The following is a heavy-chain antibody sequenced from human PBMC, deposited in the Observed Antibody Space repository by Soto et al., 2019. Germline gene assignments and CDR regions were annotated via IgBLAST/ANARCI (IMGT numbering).Heavy chain of an antibody. CDR2: TYDSGST. CDR3: ARSRYHAVTNPYSLDY. D-gene: IGHD2-15*01. J-gene: IGHJ4*02. V-gene: IGHV4-59*01. CDR1: GGAISSSS. Sequence: QVQLQESGPGLVKPSETLSLTCTVSGGAISSSSWSWIRQPPGKGLEWIGFTYDSGSTNYNPSLKGPVTISVDTSKNQFSLKLNSVTAADTAVYYCARSRYHAVTNPYSLDYWGQGTLVTVSS.